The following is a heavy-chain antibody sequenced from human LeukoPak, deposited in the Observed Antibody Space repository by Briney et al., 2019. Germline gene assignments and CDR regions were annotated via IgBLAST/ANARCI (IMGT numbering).Heavy chain of an antibody. CDR3: AKVGGAGSYYNIYLQH. Sequence: GGSPRLSCAASGFTFGEYAMHWVRQAPGKGLEWVSGISWNSGVIGYAESVKGRFTISRDSAKSALYLQMNSLRAEDTALYYCAKVGGAGSYYNIYLQHWGQGTLVTVSS. J-gene: IGHJ1*01. D-gene: IGHD3-10*01. CDR2: ISWNSGVI. CDR1: GFTFGEYA. V-gene: IGHV3-9*01.